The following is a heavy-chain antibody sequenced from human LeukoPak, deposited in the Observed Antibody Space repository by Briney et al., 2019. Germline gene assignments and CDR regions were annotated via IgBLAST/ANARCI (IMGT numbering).Heavy chain of an antibody. CDR3: ARHAKSCTSGSCQTNFYFYYIDV. J-gene: IGHJ6*03. CDR2: ISDSGST. Sequence: SETLSLTCAVSGSSIRSGYYWGWIRQPPGKGLEWIGSISDSGSTYHNQALKGRAIVSIDTPKNQFSLRVSSVTAADAAVYFCARHAKSCTSGSCQTNFYFYYIDVWGKGTTVTASS. D-gene: IGHD2-8*01. CDR1: GSSIRSGYY. V-gene: IGHV4-38-2*01.